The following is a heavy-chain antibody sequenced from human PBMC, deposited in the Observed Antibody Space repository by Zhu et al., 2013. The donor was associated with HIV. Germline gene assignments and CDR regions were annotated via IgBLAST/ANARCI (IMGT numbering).Heavy chain of an antibody. J-gene: IGHJ1*01. CDR2: IIPILGIA. V-gene: IGHV1-69*08. CDR3: ARETDVVVVAAQGAGYFQH. CDR1: GGTFSSYT. Sequence: QVQLVQSGAEVKKPGSSVKVSCKASGGTFSSYTISWVRQAPGQGLEWMGRIIPILGIANYAQKFQGRVTITADKSTSTAYMELSSLRSEDTAVYYCARETDVVVVAAQGAGYFQHWGQGTLVTVSS. D-gene: IGHD2-15*01.